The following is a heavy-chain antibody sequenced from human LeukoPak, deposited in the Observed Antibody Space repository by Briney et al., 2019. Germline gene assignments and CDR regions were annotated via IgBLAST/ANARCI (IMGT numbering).Heavy chain of an antibody. CDR3: ARASHEKMGFDY. D-gene: IGHD5-24*01. J-gene: IGHJ4*02. CDR2: IYHSGST. V-gene: IGHV4-38-2*02. CDR1: GYSISSGYF. Sequence: PSETLSLTCTVSGYSISSGYFWGWIRPPPGKGLEWIGSIYHSGSTYYNPSLKSRVTISVDTSKNQFSLKLSSVTAADTAVYYCARASHEKMGFDYWGQGTLVTVSS.